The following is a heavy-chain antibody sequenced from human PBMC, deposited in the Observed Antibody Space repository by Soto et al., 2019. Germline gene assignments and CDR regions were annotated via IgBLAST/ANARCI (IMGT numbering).Heavy chain of an antibody. CDR3: ARDYYDSSGYYPLDY. J-gene: IGHJ4*02. D-gene: IGHD3-22*01. Sequence: PGGSLRLSCAASGFTFSSYGMHWVRQAPGKGLEWVAVIWYDGSNKYYADSVKGRFTISRDNSKNTLYLQMNSLRAEDTAVYYCARDYYDSSGYYPLDYWGQGTLVTVSS. CDR2: IWYDGSNK. V-gene: IGHV3-33*01. CDR1: GFTFSSYG.